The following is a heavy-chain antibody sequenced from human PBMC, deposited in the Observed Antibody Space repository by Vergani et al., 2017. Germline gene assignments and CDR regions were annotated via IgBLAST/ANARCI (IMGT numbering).Heavy chain of an antibody. CDR3: ARHPAEDAFDI. D-gene: IGHD6-25*01. J-gene: IGHJ3*02. CDR1: GGSISSGDYY. CDR2: MYYSGST. Sequence: QVQLQESGPGLVKPSQTLSLTCTVSGGSISSGDYYWSWIRQPPGKGLEWIGYMYYSGSTYYNPSLESRVTISVDTSKKQFSLKLRSVIAADTTVYYCARHPAEDAFDIWGQGTMVTVSS. V-gene: IGHV4-30-4*08.